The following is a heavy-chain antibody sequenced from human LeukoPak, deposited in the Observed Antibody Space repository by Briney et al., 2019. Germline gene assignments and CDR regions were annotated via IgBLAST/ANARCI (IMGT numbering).Heavy chain of an antibody. Sequence: GASVKVSCKASGYTFTSYYMHWVRQTPGQGLEWMGIINTSVGSTSYAQKFQGRVTMTRDTSTSTVYMELSSLRSGDTAVYYCARRPLYCSGGSCYPRYFDYWGQGTLVTVSS. CDR3: ARRPLYCSGGSCYPRYFDY. J-gene: IGHJ4*02. CDR1: GYTFTSYY. V-gene: IGHV1-46*01. CDR2: INTSVGST. D-gene: IGHD2-15*01.